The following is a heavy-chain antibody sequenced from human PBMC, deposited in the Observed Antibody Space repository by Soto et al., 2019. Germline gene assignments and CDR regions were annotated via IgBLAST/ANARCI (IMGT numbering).Heavy chain of an antibody. V-gene: IGHV1-69*12. D-gene: IGHD3-22*01. CDR2: IIPIFGTA. J-gene: IGHJ5*02. CDR3: ARPTRYYYDSSGQSAWFDP. CDR1: GGTFSSYA. Sequence: QVQLVQSGAEVKKPGSSVKVSCKASGGTFSSYAISWVRQAPGQGLEWMGGIIPIFGTANYAQKFQGRVTIRADESTSTAYMELSSLRSEDPAVYYCARPTRYYYDSSGQSAWFDPWGQGTLVTVSS.